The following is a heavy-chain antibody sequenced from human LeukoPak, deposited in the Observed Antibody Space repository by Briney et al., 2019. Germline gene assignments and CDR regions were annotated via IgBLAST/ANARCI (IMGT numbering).Heavy chain of an antibody. CDR2: IYYSGST. Sequence: SETLSLTCIVSGGSISSYYWSWIRQPPGKGLEWIGYIYYSGSTNYNPSLKSRVTISVDTSKNQFSLKLSSVTAADTAVYYCARLFEVVDAFDIWGQGTMVTVSS. CDR1: GGSISSYY. CDR3: ARLFEVVDAFDI. J-gene: IGHJ3*02. D-gene: IGHD2-21*01. V-gene: IGHV4-59*01.